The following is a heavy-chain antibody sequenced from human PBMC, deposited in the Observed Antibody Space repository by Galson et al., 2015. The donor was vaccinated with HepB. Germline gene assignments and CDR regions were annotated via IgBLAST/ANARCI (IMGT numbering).Heavy chain of an antibody. Sequence: QSGAEVKRPGASVKVSCKASGYTFTSYGISWVRQAPGQGLEWMGWISAYNGNTNYAQKLQGRVTMTTDTSTSTAYMELRSLRSDDTAVYYCASSYPPGYCSSTSCYYYYYGMDVWGQGTTVTVSS. CDR3: ASSYPPGYCSSTSCYYYYYGMDV. CDR2: ISAYNGNT. J-gene: IGHJ6*02. D-gene: IGHD2-2*01. CDR1: GYTFTSYG. V-gene: IGHV1-18*01.